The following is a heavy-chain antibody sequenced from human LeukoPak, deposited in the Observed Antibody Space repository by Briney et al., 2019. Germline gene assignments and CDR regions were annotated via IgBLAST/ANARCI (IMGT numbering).Heavy chain of an antibody. J-gene: IGHJ4*02. CDR1: GYTFSSYG. V-gene: IGHV1-18*01. Sequence: ASVNVSCKASGYTFSSYGISWVRQAPGQGLEWMGWISAYNGNTNYAQNLQGRVTMTTDTSTSTAYMELRSLSFDDTAVYYCARDSSPVLLRPFDFWGQGTLVTVSS. CDR2: ISAYNGNT. CDR3: ARDSSPVLLRPFDF. D-gene: IGHD6-13*01.